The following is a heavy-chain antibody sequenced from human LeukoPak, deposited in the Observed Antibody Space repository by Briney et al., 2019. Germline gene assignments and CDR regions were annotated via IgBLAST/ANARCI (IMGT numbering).Heavy chain of an antibody. CDR3: AKHNYDDYVFDI. CDR1: GGSLSSYY. Sequence: PSETLSLTCTVSGGSLSSYYFSWIRQSPGKGLEWIAYINYSGSASYNPSLKSRVTMSVDTSKQFSLSLSSVTAADTAVYYCAKHNYDDYVFDIWGQGTKVTVSS. J-gene: IGHJ3*02. CDR2: INYSGSA. V-gene: IGHV4-59*08. D-gene: IGHD4-17*01.